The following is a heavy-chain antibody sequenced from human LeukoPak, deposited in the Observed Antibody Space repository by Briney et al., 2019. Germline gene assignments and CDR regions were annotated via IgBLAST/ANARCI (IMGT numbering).Heavy chain of an antibody. V-gene: IGHV1-69*13. CDR1: GGTFSSYA. CDR2: IIPILGTA. CDR3: AMRGYSYGYDY. D-gene: IGHD5-18*01. J-gene: IGHJ4*02. Sequence: ASVKVSCKASGGTFSSYAISWVRQAPGQGLEWMGGIIPILGTANYAQKFQGRVTITADESTSTAYMELSSLRSEDTAVYYCAMRGYSYGYDYWGQGTLVTVSS.